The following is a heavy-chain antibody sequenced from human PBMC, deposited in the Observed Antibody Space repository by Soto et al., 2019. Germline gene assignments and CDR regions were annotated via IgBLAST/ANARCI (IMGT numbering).Heavy chain of an antibody. D-gene: IGHD3-16*01. CDR1: GFTVSSNY. Sequence: GESLKISCAASGFTVSSNYMSWVRQAPGKGLEWVSVIYSGGSTYYADSVKGRFTISSHNSKNTLYLQMNSLRAEDTAVYYCASYAGRSAFDIWGQGTMVTVSS. V-gene: IGHV3-53*04. CDR2: IYSGGST. J-gene: IGHJ3*02. CDR3: ASYAGRSAFDI.